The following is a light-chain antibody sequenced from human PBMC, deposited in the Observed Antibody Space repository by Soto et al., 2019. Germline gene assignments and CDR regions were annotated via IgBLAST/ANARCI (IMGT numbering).Light chain of an antibody. V-gene: IGKV3D-20*02. CDR3: QQRKSWPPLT. CDR1: QTVRNNY. CDR2: DAS. Sequence: EFVLTQSPGTMSLSPGERATLSCRASQTVRNNYLAWYQQKPGQAPRLLIYDASSRATGIPDRFSGSGSGTDFTLTISRLEPEDFAVYYCQQRKSWPPLTFGGGTKVDIK. J-gene: IGKJ4*01.